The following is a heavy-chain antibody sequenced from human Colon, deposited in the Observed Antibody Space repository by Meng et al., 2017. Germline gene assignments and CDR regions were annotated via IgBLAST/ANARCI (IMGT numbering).Heavy chain of an antibody. D-gene: IGHD3-10*01. V-gene: IGHV3-33*01. J-gene: IGHJ4*02. CDR2: IWYDGSDK. Sequence: GESLKISCEASGFSFSSYGMHWVRQAPGKGLEWVAVIWYDGSDKYYADSVKGRFIISRDNSKNTMYLQMNSLRAEDTAVYYCARGFYGLGSSYYFDYWGQGILVTVSS. CDR3: ARGFYGLGSSYYFDY. CDR1: GFSFSSYG.